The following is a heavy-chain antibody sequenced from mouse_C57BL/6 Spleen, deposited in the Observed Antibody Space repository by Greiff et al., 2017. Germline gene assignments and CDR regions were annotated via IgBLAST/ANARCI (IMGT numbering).Heavy chain of an antibody. CDR3: ARRAAQATPWFAY. CDR1: GYTFTSYW. J-gene: IGHJ3*01. V-gene: IGHV1-50*01. CDR2: IDPSDSYT. D-gene: IGHD3-2*02. Sequence: QVQLQQPGAELVKPGASVKLSCKASGYTFTSYWMQWVKQRPGQGLEWIGEIDPSDSYTNYNQKFKGKATLTVDTSSSTAYMQLSSLTSEDSAVYYCARRAAQATPWFAYWGQGTLVTVSA.